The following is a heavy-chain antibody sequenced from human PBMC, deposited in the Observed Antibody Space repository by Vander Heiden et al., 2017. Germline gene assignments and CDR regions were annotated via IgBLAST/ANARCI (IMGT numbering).Heavy chain of an antibody. CDR3: GRVIILLWEAYDI. V-gene: IGHV3-11*01. Sequence: QLQRVESGGGLVNPDGSLRLCCAASGFTFSAYYLTLTRQAPGKGLEWVSYISSSGSPIYDGYSLKGRFTISRYNALCFLYLQLNRLSPEDTAVYCCGRVIILLWEAYDIWG. CDR1: GFTFSAYY. CDR2: ISSSGSPI. D-gene: IGHD3-10*01. J-gene: IGHJ3*02.